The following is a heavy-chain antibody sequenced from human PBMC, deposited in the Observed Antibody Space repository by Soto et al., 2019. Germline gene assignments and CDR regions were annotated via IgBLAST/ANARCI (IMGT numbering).Heavy chain of an antibody. CDR2: IYYSGST. CDR1: GGSISSYY. D-gene: IGHD6-19*01. Sequence: SETLSLTCTVSGGSISSYYWSWIRQPPGKGLEWIGYIYYSGSTNYNPSLKSRVTISVDTSKNQFSLKLSSVTAADTAVYYCARHGAVAAYVYYYGMDVWGQGTTVTVSS. CDR3: ARHGAVAAYVYYYGMDV. V-gene: IGHV4-59*08. J-gene: IGHJ6*02.